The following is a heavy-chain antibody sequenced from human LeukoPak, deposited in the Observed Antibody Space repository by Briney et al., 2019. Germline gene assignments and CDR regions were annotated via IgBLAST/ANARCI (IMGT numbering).Heavy chain of an antibody. J-gene: IGHJ4*02. CDR3: ARDKELRIDY. CDR1: GFTSSSYG. D-gene: IGHD1-26*01. Sequence: GRSLRLSCAASGFTSSSYGMHWVRQAPGKGLEWVAVIWYDGSNKYYADSVKGRFTISRDNSKNTLYLQMNSLRAEDTAVYYCARDKELRIDYWGQGTLVTVSS. CDR2: IWYDGSNK. V-gene: IGHV3-33*01.